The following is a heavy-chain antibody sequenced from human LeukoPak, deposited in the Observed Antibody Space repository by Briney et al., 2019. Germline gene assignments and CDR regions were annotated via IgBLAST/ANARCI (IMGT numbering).Heavy chain of an antibody. V-gene: IGHV4-34*01. Sequence: PSETLSPTCAVYGGSFSGYYWSWIRQPPGKGLEWIGEINHSGSTNYNPSLKSRVTISVDTSKNQFPLKLSSVTAADTAVYYCARGTVTKLFDYWGQGTLVTVSS. CDR3: ARGTVTKLFDY. J-gene: IGHJ4*02. D-gene: IGHD4-17*01. CDR1: GGSFSGYY. CDR2: INHSGST.